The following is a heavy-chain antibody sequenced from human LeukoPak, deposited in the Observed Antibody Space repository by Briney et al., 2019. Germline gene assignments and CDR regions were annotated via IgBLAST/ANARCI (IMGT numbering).Heavy chain of an antibody. Sequence: PSETLSLTCTVSGDSISTSSYYWGWIRQPPGKGLEWLGSIYYSGSTNYNPSLKSRVTISVDTSKNQFSLNLYSVTAADTAVFYCARSYYYDYRQIDYWGQGTLVTVSS. CDR2: IYYSGST. CDR1: GDSISTSSYY. D-gene: IGHD3-22*01. CDR3: ARSYYYDYRQIDY. V-gene: IGHV4-39*01. J-gene: IGHJ4*02.